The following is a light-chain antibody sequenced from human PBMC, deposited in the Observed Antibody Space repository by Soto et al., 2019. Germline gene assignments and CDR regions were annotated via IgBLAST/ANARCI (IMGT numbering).Light chain of an antibody. CDR3: QQYDSAPET. Sequence: DIVMTQSPDSLAVSLGERATINCKSSQSVLYSSNNKNNLAWYQQKPGQPPKLLIYWASTRESGVPDRFSGSGSGTDFTLTISGLQAEDVAVYYCQQYDSAPETFGQGTKVEIK. CDR2: WAS. V-gene: IGKV4-1*01. J-gene: IGKJ1*01. CDR1: QSVLYSSNNKNN.